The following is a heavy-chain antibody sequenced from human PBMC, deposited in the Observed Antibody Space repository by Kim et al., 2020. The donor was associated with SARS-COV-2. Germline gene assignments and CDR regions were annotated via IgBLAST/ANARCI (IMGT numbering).Heavy chain of an antibody. J-gene: IGHJ4*02. Sequence: DSVKGRFTISRDSSNNTLFLQMNSLRAEDTALYYCAKDPHYDFWSGYYFDYWGQGTLVTVSS. D-gene: IGHD3-3*01. CDR3: AKDPHYDFWSGYYFDY. V-gene: IGHV3-23*01.